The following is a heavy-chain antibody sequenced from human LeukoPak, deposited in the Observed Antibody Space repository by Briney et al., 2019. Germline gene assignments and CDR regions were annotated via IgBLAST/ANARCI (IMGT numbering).Heavy chain of an antibody. CDR1: GGSINTGDYY. Sequence: SQTLSLTCTVSGGSINTGDYYWSWIRQPPGKGLEWIGYIYYSGSTYYNPSLKSRLTMSVDTSNNQFSLKLSSATAADTAVYYCARDSFFGVIHDGYWGQGTLVTVSS. CDR2: IYYSGST. J-gene: IGHJ4*02. D-gene: IGHD3-3*01. V-gene: IGHV4-30-4*01. CDR3: ARDSFFGVIHDGY.